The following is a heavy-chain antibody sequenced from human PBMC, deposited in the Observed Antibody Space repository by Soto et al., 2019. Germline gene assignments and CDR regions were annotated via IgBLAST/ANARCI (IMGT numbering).Heavy chain of an antibody. CDR2: INRDGSST. D-gene: IGHD3-3*01. V-gene: IGHV3-74*01. CDR3: ASLKGNDFWNPDV. J-gene: IGHJ6*02. Sequence: GGSLRLSCAASGFTFSSYWMHWVRQAPGKGLVWVSHINRDGSSTNYADSVMGRFTISRDNARDTLFLQMSSLRAEDTAVYYCASLKGNDFWNPDVWGQGTTVTVSS. CDR1: GFTFSSYW.